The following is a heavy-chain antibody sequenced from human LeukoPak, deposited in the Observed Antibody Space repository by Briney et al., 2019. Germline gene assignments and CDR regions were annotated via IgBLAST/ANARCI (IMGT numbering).Heavy chain of an antibody. CDR1: GYTFTSYG. V-gene: IGHV1-18*01. CDR3: ARNVIAVAGIDGFDI. CDR2: ISPYNDNT. Sequence: GASVKVSCKASGYTFTSYGISWVRQVPGQGLEWMGWISPYNDNTNYAQKLRGRVTMTTDTSTSTAYMDLKSLRSDDTAIYYCARNVIAVAGIDGFDIWGQGTMVTVSS. J-gene: IGHJ3*02. D-gene: IGHD6-19*01.